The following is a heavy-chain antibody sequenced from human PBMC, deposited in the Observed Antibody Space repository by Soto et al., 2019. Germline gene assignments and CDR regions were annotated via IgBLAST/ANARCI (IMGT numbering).Heavy chain of an antibody. D-gene: IGHD1-1*01. J-gene: IGHJ4*02. Sequence: LSRVVYEIDLENYRIPWGRQDQAEGPECVAVISSDGTMTSFIVSVRGRFTISRDKSRGTVFLQMMSLRREDTAMYYFVKGGGCVIFIYNLMGDSWGLGTQVIVSS. V-gene: IGHV3-30*18. CDR1: EIDLENYR. CDR2: ISSDGTMT. CDR3: VKGGGCVIFIYNLMGDS.